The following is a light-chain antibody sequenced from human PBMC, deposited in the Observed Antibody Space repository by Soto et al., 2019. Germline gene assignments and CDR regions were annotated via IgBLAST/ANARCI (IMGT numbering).Light chain of an antibody. CDR3: QQYDSYSWT. V-gene: IGKV1-5*01. Sequence: DIQMTQSPSTLSASVGERVTITCRASRSVSNWLAWYQQKPGKAPNLLIYDVSSLESGVPSRFSGSGSGTEFILTISSLQPDDFATYDCQQYDSYSWTFGQGTKVEMK. J-gene: IGKJ1*01. CDR2: DVS. CDR1: RSVSNW.